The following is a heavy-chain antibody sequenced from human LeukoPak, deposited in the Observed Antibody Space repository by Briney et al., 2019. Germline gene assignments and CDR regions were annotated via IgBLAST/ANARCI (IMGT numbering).Heavy chain of an antibody. D-gene: IGHD5-12*01. CDR3: ARAKTWATLDY. Sequence: GGSLRLSCAASGFTFSSYWTRWVRQAPGKGLPWVANIKQDGSEKYYVDSVKGRFTISRDNAKNSLYLQMNSLRAEDTAVYYCARAKTWATLDYWGQGTLVTVSS. J-gene: IGHJ4*02. CDR2: IKQDGSEK. V-gene: IGHV3-7*01. CDR1: GFTFSSYW.